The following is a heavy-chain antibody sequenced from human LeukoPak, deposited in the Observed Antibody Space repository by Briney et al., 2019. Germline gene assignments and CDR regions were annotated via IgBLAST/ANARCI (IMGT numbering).Heavy chain of an antibody. CDR2: IYHSGST. J-gene: IGHJ3*02. D-gene: IGHD2-21*01. CDR1: GYSISSGYY. CDR3: VTPRIHRAFDI. V-gene: IGHV4-38-2*02. Sequence: SETLSLTCTVSGYSISSGYYWGWIRQPPGKGLEWIGSIYHSGSTYYNPSLKSRVTISVDTSKNQFSLKLSSVTAADTAVYYCVTPRIHRAFDIWGQGTMVTVSS.